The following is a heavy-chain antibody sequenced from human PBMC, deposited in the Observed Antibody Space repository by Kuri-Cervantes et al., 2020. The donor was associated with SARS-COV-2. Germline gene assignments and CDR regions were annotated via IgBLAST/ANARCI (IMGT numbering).Heavy chain of an antibody. CDR3: ASSRDDYGGNHDY. CDR2: IYYSGST. Sequence: ESLKISCTVSGGSISSTYYWGWVRQPPGKGLEWIGSIYYSGSTYYNPSLKSRVTISVDTSKNQFSLKLSSVTAADTAVYYCASSRDDYGGNHDYWGQGTLVTVSS. V-gene: IGHV4-39*07. D-gene: IGHD4-23*01. J-gene: IGHJ4*02. CDR1: GGSISSTYY.